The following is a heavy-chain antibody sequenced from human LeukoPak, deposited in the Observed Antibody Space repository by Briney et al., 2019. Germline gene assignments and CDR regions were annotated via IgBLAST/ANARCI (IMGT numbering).Heavy chain of an antibody. CDR3: ACSSLNQGLKGNAFAI. J-gene: IGHJ3*02. CDR1: GYTFTSYD. CDR2: MNPNSGNT. V-gene: IGHV1-8*01. D-gene: IGHD3-10*01. Sequence: ASVKVSCKAAGYTFTSYDINLVRQATGQGVEWMGGMNPNSGNTGYAQKFQGRVTMTRNTSISTAYMELSSLRSEDTAVYYCACSSLNQGLKGNAFAIWGQGTMVTVSS.